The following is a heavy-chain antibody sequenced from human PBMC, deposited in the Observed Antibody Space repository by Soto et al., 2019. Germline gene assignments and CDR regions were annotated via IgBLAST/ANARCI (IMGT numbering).Heavy chain of an antibody. J-gene: IGHJ6*02. CDR1: GFTFSSYW. D-gene: IGHD5-12*01. CDR3: ARSITRAYYYYYYGMDV. V-gene: IGHV3-7*01. Sequence: EVQLVESGGGLVQPGGSLRLSCAASGFTFSSYWMSWVRQAPGKGLEWVANIKQDGSEKYYVDSVKGRFTISRDNAKNSLYLQMNSLRAEDTAVYYCARSITRAYYYYYYGMDVWGQGTTVTVSS. CDR2: IKQDGSEK.